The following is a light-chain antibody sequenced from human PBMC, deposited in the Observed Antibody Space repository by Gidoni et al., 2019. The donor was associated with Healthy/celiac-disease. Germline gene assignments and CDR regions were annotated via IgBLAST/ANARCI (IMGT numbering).Light chain of an antibody. Sequence: DIVMTQSPDSLAVSLGERATINCKSSQRVLYSSNNKNYLAWYQQKPGQPPKLLIYWASTRESGVPDRFSGSGSGTDCTLTSSSLQAEDVAVYYCQQYYSTPSWTFGQXTKVEIK. CDR2: WAS. CDR1: QRVLYSSNNKNY. J-gene: IGKJ1*01. CDR3: QQYYSTPSWT. V-gene: IGKV4-1*01.